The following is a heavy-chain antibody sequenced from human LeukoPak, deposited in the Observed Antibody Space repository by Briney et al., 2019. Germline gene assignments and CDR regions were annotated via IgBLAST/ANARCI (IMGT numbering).Heavy chain of an antibody. J-gene: IGHJ4*02. CDR2: VWYDGSNK. CDR1: GFTFSSYG. CDR3: AREYPPRYYYDSSGYLDY. Sequence: GRTLRLSCAASGFTFSSYGMHWVRLAPGKGQEWVAVVWYDGSNKYYAHSVKGRFTISRDNSKNTLYLQMNSLRAEDTAVYYCAREYPPRYYYDSSGYLDYWGQGTLVTVSS. D-gene: IGHD3-22*01. V-gene: IGHV3-33*01.